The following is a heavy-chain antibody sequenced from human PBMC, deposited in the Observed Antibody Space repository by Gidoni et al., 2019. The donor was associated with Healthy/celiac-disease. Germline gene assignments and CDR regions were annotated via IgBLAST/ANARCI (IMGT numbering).Heavy chain of an antibody. Sequence: QLQLQESGPGLVKPSETLSLTCTVSGGSISSSSYYWGWIRQPPGKGLEWIGSIYYSGRTYYNPSLKRRVTISVDTSKTQFSLKLSSVPAADTAVYYCARVRGSSWQPWGAFDIWVQGTMVTVSS. CDR2: IYYSGRT. J-gene: IGHJ3*02. V-gene: IGHV4-39*07. CDR1: GGSISSSSYY. CDR3: ARVRGSSWQPWGAFDI. D-gene: IGHD6-13*01.